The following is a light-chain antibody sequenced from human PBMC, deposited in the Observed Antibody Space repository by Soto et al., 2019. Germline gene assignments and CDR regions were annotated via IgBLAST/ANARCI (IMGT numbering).Light chain of an antibody. Sequence: DIKMTQSPSSLSASVGDRVTISCRASQSISNYLQWYQQKPSQAPNLLVYAASTLDTGVPSRFSGSGSGTDFTLTISSLQPEDFSTYYCLLTYTTLTWTFGQGTQVEI. J-gene: IGKJ1*01. V-gene: IGKV1-39*01. CDR3: LLTYTTLTWT. CDR2: AAS. CDR1: QSISNY.